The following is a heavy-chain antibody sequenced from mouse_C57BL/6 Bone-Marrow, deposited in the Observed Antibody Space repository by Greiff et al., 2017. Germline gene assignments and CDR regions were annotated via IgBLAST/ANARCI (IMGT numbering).Heavy chain of an antibody. CDR3: AREGGSSYYYFDY. V-gene: IGHV1-85*01. D-gene: IGHD1-1*01. CDR1: GYTFTSYD. CDR2: IYPRDGST. J-gene: IGHJ2*01. Sequence: QVQLKQSGPELVKPGASVKLSCKASGYTFTSYDINWVKQRPGQGLEWIGWIYPRDGSTKYNEKFKGKATLTVDTSSSTAYMELHSLTSEDSAVYFCAREGGSSYYYFDYWGQGTTLTDSS.